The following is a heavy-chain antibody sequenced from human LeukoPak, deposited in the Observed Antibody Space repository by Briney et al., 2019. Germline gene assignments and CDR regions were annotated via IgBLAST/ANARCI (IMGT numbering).Heavy chain of an antibody. CDR1: GFTVSSNY. J-gene: IGHJ4*02. Sequence: PGGSLRLSCVASGFTVSSNYMSWVRQAPEKGLEWVSVIYSGGSTYYADSVKGRFTISRDNSKNSLYLQMNSLRAEDTAVYYCAGGSSGWYYYDSWGQGTLVTVSS. CDR3: AGGSSGWYYYDS. CDR2: IYSGGST. V-gene: IGHV3-53*01. D-gene: IGHD6-19*01.